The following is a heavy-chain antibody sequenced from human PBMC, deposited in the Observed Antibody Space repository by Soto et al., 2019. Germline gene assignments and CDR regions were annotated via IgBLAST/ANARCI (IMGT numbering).Heavy chain of an antibody. J-gene: IGHJ6*02. CDR3: ARGRSSSWGTYYYGMDV. CDR1: GVTFSSYA. V-gene: IGHV1-69*06. CDR2: IIPIFGTA. Sequence: ASVKVSCKASGVTFSSYAISWVRQAPGQGLEWMGGIIPIFGTANYAQKFQGRVTITADKSTSTAYMELSSLRSEDTAVYYCARGRSSSWGTYYYGMDVWGQGTTVTVSS. D-gene: IGHD6-6*01.